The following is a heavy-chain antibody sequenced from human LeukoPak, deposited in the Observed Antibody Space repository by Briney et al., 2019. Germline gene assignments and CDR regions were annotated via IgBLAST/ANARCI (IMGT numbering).Heavy chain of an antibody. CDR1: GFTFSSYW. CDR3: VREDTPATANY. D-gene: IGHD2-21*02. J-gene: IGHJ4*02. V-gene: IGHV3-74*01. CDR2: IDSNGRTI. Sequence: GGSLRLSCAASGFTFSSYWMHWVRQAPGKGLVWVSRIDSNGRTINYADSVKGRFTISRDNSKDTLFLQMHSLRPGDTAVYYCVREDTPATANYWGQGTLVTISS.